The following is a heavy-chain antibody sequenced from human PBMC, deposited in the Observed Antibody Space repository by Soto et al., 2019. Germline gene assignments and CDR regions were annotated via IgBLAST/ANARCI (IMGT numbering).Heavy chain of an antibody. J-gene: IGHJ6*02. CDR1: GGTFSSSA. CDR2: IIPIFPTP. D-gene: IGHD3-3*02. CDR3: ARDKGRQQLGGNYYYITDI. Sequence: QVHLVQSGAEVKKPGSSVKVSCKASGGTFSSSAFSWVRQAAGQGLEWMGGIIPIFPTPDYGQRFQGRVTITADESAGTVYMELRGLRSEDTAVYFCARDKGRQQLGGNYYYITDIWGQGTTVTVSS. V-gene: IGHV1-69*12.